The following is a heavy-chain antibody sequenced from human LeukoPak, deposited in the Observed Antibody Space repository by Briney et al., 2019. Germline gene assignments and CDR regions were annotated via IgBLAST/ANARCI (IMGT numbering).Heavy chain of an antibody. Sequence: GGSLRLSCAASGFTFSSYEMNWVRQAPGKGLEWVSYISSSGSAKYYADSVRGRFTISRDNAKNSLYLQMNSLRAEDTALYYCAELGITMIGGVWGKGTAVPISS. CDR3: AELGITMIGGV. J-gene: IGHJ6*04. V-gene: IGHV3-48*03. CDR2: ISSSGSAK. D-gene: IGHD3-10*02. CDR1: GFTFSSYE.